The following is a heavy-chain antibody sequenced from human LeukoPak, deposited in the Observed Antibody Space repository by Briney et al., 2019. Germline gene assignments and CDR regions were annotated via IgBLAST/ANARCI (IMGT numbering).Heavy chain of an antibody. V-gene: IGHV3-66*01. D-gene: IGHD4-17*01. J-gene: IGHJ4*02. CDR3: TYGDYPLTY. CDR1: GLTVTNNY. Sequence: GGSLRLSCAASGLTVTNNYWRWVRQPPGKGPEWISSLYSDGDTKYADSVKGRFTFSRDSSRNTLYLQMNGLRDEDAAVYYCTYGDYPLTYWGQGTLVSVSS. CDR2: LYSDGDT.